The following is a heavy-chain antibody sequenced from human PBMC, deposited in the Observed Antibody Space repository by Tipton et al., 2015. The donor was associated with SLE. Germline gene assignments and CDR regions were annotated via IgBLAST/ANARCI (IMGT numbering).Heavy chain of an antibody. D-gene: IGHD1-26*01. CDR1: GFTFNTYE. CDR3: ARLGRLGATSPPTIDY. CDR2: ISSGGTSI. J-gene: IGHJ4*02. V-gene: IGHV3-48*03. Sequence: GSLRLSCAASGFTFNTYEMIWVRQAPGKGLEWVSYISSGGTSIFYADSVKGRFTISRDNAKNSLYLQMNSLRAEDTAIYYCARLGRLGATSPPTIDYWGQGILVTVSS.